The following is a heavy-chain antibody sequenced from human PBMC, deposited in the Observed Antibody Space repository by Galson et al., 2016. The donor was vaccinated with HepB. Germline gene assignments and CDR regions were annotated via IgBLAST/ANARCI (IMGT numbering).Heavy chain of an antibody. CDR3: ARELVTFAFDI. CDR2: TYYRSKWYN. D-gene: IGHD3-9*01. CDR1: GDSVSSNSAA. Sequence: CAISGDSVSSNSAAWNWIRQSPSSGLEWLGRTYYRSKWYNDYAVSVKSRITINPDTLKNQFSLQLNSVTPENTAVYYCARELVTFAFDIWGQGTMVTVSS. V-gene: IGHV6-1*01. J-gene: IGHJ3*02.